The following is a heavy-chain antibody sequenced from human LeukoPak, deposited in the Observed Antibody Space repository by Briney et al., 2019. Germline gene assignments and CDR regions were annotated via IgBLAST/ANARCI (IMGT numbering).Heavy chain of an antibody. CDR3: VSPRGFSYGYFDY. CDR2: IYYGKNT. J-gene: IGHJ4*02. CDR1: GGSISSSSAY. D-gene: IGHD5-18*01. V-gene: IGHV4-39*01. Sequence: SETLSLTCTVSGGSISSSSAYWGWIRQPPGKGLEWIGSIYYGKNTYYNPSLKSRVTISADTSKNQFSLTLGSVSATDTAVYYCVSPRGFSYGYFDYWGQGTLVSVSS.